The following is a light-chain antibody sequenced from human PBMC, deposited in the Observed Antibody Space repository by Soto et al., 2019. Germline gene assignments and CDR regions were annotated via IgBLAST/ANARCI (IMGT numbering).Light chain of an antibody. Sequence: QSVLTQPPSVSEAPRQRVTISCSGSISNIGRNDVNWYQQLPGKAPKLIMYYDDLLPSGVSDRFSGSKSGTSASLAISGLQSEDEADYVCVAWDDHLNGPMFGGGTKLTVL. J-gene: IGLJ3*02. CDR1: ISNIGRND. CDR2: YDD. V-gene: IGLV1-36*01. CDR3: VAWDDHLNGPM.